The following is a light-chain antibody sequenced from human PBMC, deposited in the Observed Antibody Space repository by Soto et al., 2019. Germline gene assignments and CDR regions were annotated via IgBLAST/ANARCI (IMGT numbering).Light chain of an antibody. CDR2: AAS. J-gene: IGKJ4*01. CDR3: LQDYSYPLT. CDR1: QGIRND. Sequence: AIQMTQSPSSLSASVGERVTITCRASQGIRNDLGWYQQKPGTAPKLLIYAASSLHSGVPARFSGTESGTDFTLTISSLQPEDFATYYCLQDYSYPLTFGGGTKVEI. V-gene: IGKV1-6*01.